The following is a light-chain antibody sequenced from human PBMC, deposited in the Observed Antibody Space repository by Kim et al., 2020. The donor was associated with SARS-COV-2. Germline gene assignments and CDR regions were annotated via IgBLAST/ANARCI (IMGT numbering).Light chain of an antibody. J-gene: IGLJ3*02. CDR2: SDD. CDR1: DSNIGSNA. V-gene: IGLV1-44*01. Sequence: GEKVTISCSGSDSNIGSNAVNWYQQVPGTAPKVLIYSDDQRPSGVPDRFSASKSGTSASLAISWLQSGDEADYYCATWDDSLNGRVFGGGTKVTVL. CDR3: ATWDDSLNGRV.